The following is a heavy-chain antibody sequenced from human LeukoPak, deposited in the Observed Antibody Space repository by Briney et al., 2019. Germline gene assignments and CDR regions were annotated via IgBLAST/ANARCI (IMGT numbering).Heavy chain of an antibody. CDR3: AGDRNSDWYSPLDY. J-gene: IGHJ4*02. D-gene: IGHD6-19*01. V-gene: IGHV3-23*01. CDR2: ITATGDTA. Sequence: HPGGSLRLSCVASGFTFTKCAMSWIRQAPGKGLEWVATITATGDTAYYADSVKGRFTISRDNSRNTVYMQMDSLRAEDTAIYYCAGDRNSDWYSPLDYWGQGSQVTVSP. CDR1: GFTFTKCA.